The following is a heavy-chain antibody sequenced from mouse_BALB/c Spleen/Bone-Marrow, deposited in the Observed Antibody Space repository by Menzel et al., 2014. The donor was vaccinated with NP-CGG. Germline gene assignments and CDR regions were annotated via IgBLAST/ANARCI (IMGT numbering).Heavy chain of an antibody. V-gene: IGHV5-17*02. CDR1: GFTFSSFG. J-gene: IGHJ2*01. Sequence: EVHLVESGGGLVQPGGSRKLSCAASGFTFSSFGMHWVRQAPEKGLEWVAYISSGSSTIFYADTVKGRFTISRDNPKNTLFLQMTSLRSEDTAIYHCTRGGNWEDFDYWGQGTTLTGSS. D-gene: IGHD4-1*01. CDR3: TRGGNWEDFDY. CDR2: ISSGSSTI.